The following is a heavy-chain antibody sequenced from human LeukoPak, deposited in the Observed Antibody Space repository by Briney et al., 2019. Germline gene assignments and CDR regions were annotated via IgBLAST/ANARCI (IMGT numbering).Heavy chain of an antibody. CDR3: VRDWEWKAARNLFDP. J-gene: IGHJ5*02. CDR1: GYTFINYG. CDR2: TSGDNVNT. D-gene: IGHD6-6*01. Sequence: ASVKVSCKASGYTFINYGISWVRQARGQGLEWMGWTSGDNVNTYYAQKFLGRVIMTTDISTTTAYMELRSLRPDDTAVYYCVRDWEWKAARNLFDPWGQGTRVTVSS. V-gene: IGHV1-18*01.